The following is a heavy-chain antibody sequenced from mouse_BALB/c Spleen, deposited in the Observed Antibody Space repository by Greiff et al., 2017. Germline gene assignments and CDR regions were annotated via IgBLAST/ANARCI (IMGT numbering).Heavy chain of an antibody. D-gene: IGHD2-4*01. J-gene: IGHJ4*01. Sequence: QVQLQQSGAELVRPGSSVKISCKASGYAFSSYWMNWVKQRPGQGLEWIGQIYPGDGDTNYNGKFKGKATLTADKSSSTAYMQLSSLTSEDSAVYFCARNYDFYYAMDYWGQGTSVTVSS. CDR1: GYAFSSYW. V-gene: IGHV1-80*01. CDR3: ARNYDFYYAMDY. CDR2: IYPGDGDT.